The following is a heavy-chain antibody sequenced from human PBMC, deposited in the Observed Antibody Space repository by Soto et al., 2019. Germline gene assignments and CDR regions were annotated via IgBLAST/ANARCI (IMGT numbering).Heavy chain of an antibody. V-gene: IGHV4-39*01. J-gene: IGHJ4*02. D-gene: IGHD6-19*01. CDR1: GGSISSSSYY. CDR2: IYYSGST. Sequence: SETLSLTCTVSGGSISSSSYYWGWIRQPPGKGLEWSGSIYYSGSTYYNPSLKSRVTISVDTSKNQFSLKLSSVTAAVTAVYYCARHGGSGVDYWGQGTLVTVSS. CDR3: ARHGGSGVDY.